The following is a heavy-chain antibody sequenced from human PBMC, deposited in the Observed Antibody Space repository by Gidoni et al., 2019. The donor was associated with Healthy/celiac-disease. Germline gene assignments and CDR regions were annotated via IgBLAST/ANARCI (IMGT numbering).Heavy chain of an antibody. J-gene: IGHJ5*02. Sequence: QVQLQESGPGLVKPSQTLSLTCTVSVGSISSGSYYWSWIRQPAGKGLEWIGRIYTSGSTNYNPSLKSRVTISVDTSKNQFSLKLSSGTAADTAVYYCARDQAAKFDTWGQGTLVTVSS. V-gene: IGHV4-61*02. CDR3: ARDQAAKFDT. CDR1: VGSISSGSYY. CDR2: IYTSGST.